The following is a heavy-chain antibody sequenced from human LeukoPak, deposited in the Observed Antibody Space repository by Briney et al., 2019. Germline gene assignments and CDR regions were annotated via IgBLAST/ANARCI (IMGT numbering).Heavy chain of an antibody. CDR3: ARGADGVSSNSRGWFDP. V-gene: IGHV3-23*01. CDR1: EFTFSSYA. CDR2: ISGSGVST. D-gene: IGHD2-15*01. Sequence: PGGSLRLSCAASEFTFSSYAMSWVRQAPGKGLEWVSAISGSGVSTYYADSVKGRFTISRDNSKNTLYLQMNSLRAEDTAVYSCARGADGVSSNSRGWFDPWGQGTLVTVSS. J-gene: IGHJ5*02.